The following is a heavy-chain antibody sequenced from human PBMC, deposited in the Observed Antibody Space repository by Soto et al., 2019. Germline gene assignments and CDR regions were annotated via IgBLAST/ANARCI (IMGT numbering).Heavy chain of an antibody. CDR1: GGSISNHY. CDR2: IYYNGNT. D-gene: IGHD7-27*01. Sequence: ETLSLTCTVSGGSISNHYWSWIRQPPGKGLEWIGYIYYNGNTNYNPPLKSRVTMSVDTSKNQISLKLSSVTAVDTAVYYCTRANWYSEYWGQGTLVTVS. CDR3: TRANWYSEY. J-gene: IGHJ4*02. V-gene: IGHV4-59*11.